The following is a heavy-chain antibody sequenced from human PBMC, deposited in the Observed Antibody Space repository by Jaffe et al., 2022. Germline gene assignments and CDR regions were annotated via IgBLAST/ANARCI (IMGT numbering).Heavy chain of an antibody. CDR1: GGSISSGSYY. CDR3: ARVRLKHGSWDDAFDI. V-gene: IGHV4-61*02. J-gene: IGHJ3*02. D-gene: IGHD6-13*01. CDR2: IYTSGST. Sequence: QVQLQESGPGLVKPSQTLSLTCTVSGGSISSGSYYWSWIRQPAGKGLEWIGRIYTSGSTNYNPSLKSRVTISVDTSKNQFSLKLSSVTAADTAVYYCARVRLKHGSWDDAFDIWGQGTMVTVSS.